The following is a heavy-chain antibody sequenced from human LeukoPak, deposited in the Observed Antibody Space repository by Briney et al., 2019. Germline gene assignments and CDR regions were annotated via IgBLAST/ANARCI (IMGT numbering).Heavy chain of an antibody. J-gene: IGHJ4*02. CDR1: GFTFSSYW. CDR2: MSYDGNNK. Sequence: GGSLRLSCAASGFTFSSYWMHWVRQAPGKGLEWVAVMSYDGNNKDYVESVKGRFTISRDNSKNTLYLQMNSLRAEDTAVYYCATLSGYQWDYWGQGTLVTVSS. V-gene: IGHV3-30*03. CDR3: ATLSGYQWDY. D-gene: IGHD3-22*01.